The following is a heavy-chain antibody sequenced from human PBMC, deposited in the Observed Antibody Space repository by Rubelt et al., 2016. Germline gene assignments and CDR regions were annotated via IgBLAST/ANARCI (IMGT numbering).Heavy chain of an antibody. CDR3: ARGYCSSTSCANFDY. CDR2: IYTSGST. D-gene: IGHD2-2*01. J-gene: IGHJ4*02. CDR1: GGSFSGYY. V-gene: IGHV4-59*10. Sequence: QVQLQQWGAGLLKPSETLSLTCAVYGGSFSGYYWSWIRQPAGKGLEWIGRIYTSGSTYYNPSLKSRVTISVDTSNNQFSLKLSSGTSADTAVYYCARGYCSSTSCANFDYWGQGTLVTVSS.